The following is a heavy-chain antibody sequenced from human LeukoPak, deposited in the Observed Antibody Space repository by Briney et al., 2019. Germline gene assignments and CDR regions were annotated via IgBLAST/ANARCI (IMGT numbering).Heavy chain of an antibody. CDR2: IYYSGST. D-gene: IGHD3-3*01. J-gene: IGHJ6*02. CDR3: ARRYDFWSGRTKYYYGMDV. V-gene: IGHV4-39*01. CDR1: GGSISSSSYY. Sequence: PSETLSLTCTVSGGSISSSSYYWGWVRQPPGKGLEWIGSIYYSGSTYYNPSLKSRVTISVDTSKNQFSLKLRSVTAADTAAYYCARRYDFWSGRTKYYYGMDVWGQGTTVTVSS.